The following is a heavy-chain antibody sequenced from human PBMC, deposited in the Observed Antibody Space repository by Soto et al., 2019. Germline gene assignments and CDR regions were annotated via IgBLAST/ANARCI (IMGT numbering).Heavy chain of an antibody. CDR3: AREYTYGFDY. CDR2: IWYDGSHK. D-gene: IGHD5-18*01. Sequence: PGGSLRLSCAASGFSFSSYGMHWVRQASGKGLEWVAVIWYDGSHKYYADSVKGRFTISRDNSKNTLYLQMNSLRAEDTAVYYCAREYTYGFDYWGQGTLVTVSS. CDR1: GFSFSSYG. J-gene: IGHJ4*02. V-gene: IGHV3-33*01.